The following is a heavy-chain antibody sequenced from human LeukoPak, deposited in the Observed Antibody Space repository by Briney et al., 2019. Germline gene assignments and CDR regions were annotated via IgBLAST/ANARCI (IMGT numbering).Heavy chain of an antibody. CDR3: ARGFWYFDL. Sequence: PGGSLRLSCAASGFTFRTYEMNWVRQAPGKGLECVSYISISGSTIYYADSVKGRFTISRDNAKNSLYLQMNSLRAEDTAVYYCARGFWYFDLWGRGTLSLSPQ. J-gene: IGHJ2*01. CDR1: GFTFRTYE. V-gene: IGHV3-48*03. CDR2: ISISGSTI.